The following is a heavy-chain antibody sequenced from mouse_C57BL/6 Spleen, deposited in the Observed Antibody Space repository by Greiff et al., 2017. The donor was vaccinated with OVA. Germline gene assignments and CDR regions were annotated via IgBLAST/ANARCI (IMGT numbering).Heavy chain of an antibody. V-gene: IGHV1-42*01. Sequence: VQLQQSGPELVKPGASVKISCKASGYSFTGYYMNWVKQSPEKSLEWIGEINPSTGGTTYNQKFKAKATLTVDKSSSTAYMQLKSLTSEDSAVYYCARSSTGTFADWGQGTLVTVSA. D-gene: IGHD4-1*01. CDR3: ARSSTGTFAD. J-gene: IGHJ3*01. CDR1: GYSFTGYY. CDR2: INPSTGGT.